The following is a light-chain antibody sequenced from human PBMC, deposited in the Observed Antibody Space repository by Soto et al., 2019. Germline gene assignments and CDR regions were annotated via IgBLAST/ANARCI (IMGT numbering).Light chain of an antibody. V-gene: IGKV3-15*01. CDR1: QSVSNN. J-gene: IGKJ1*01. Sequence: EIELPQSPRTLSLSPRARGNIXRRASQSVSNNYLAWYQQKPGQAPRLLIFGATTRATGVPARFSGSGSGTEFTLTISSLQSEDFAVYYCQQYNNGWSFGQGTKVDI. CDR2: GAT. CDR3: QQYNNGWS.